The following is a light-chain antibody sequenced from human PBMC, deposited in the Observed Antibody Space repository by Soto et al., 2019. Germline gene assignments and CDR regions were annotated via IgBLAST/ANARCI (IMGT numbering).Light chain of an antibody. J-gene: IGLJ1*01. CDR1: SXDVGGYNS. CDR3: SSFTRSVTYV. V-gene: IGLV2-14*01. Sequence: QSALTQPASVSGSPGQSITISCTGTSXDVGGYNSVSWYQQHPGKAPKVMIYKVSNRPSGVSDRFSGSKSGNTASLTISGLQAEDEADYYCSSFTRSVTYVLGTGTKITVL. CDR2: KVS.